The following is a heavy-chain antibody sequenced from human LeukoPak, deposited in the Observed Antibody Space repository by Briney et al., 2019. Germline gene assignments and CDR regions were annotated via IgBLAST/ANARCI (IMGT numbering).Heavy chain of an antibody. J-gene: IGHJ6*03. CDR2: IYYSGGT. CDR3: ARTTMVRRTYYMDV. Sequence: SETLSLTCTVSGGSISSYYWSWIRQPPGKGLEGIGYIYYSGGTNYNPSLTSRVTISVDTSKNQFSLKLSSVTAADTAVYYCARTTMVRRTYYMDVWGKGTTVTISS. D-gene: IGHD3-10*01. V-gene: IGHV4-59*01. CDR1: GGSISSYY.